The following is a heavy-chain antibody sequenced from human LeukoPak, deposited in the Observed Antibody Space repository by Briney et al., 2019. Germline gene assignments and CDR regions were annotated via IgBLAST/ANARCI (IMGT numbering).Heavy chain of an antibody. D-gene: IGHD3-9*01. CDR2: INPNSGGT. J-gene: IGHJ4*02. CDR1: GYTFTGYY. Sequence: ASVKVSCKASGYTFTGYYMHWVRQAPGQGLEWMGWINPNSGGTNYAQKFQGRVTMTRDTSISTAYMELSRLRSDDTAVYCCARYAESYYDILTGYSFPAYYFDYWGQGTLVTVSS. CDR3: ARYAESYYDILTGYSFPAYYFDY. V-gene: IGHV1-2*02.